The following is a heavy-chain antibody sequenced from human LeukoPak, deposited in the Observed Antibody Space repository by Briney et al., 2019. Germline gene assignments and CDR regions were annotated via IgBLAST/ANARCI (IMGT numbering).Heavy chain of an antibody. V-gene: IGHV4-39*01. CDR2: IYYSGST. CDR1: GGSISSSSYY. CDR3: ARAVYYYDSSGPTGHPRYFDL. D-gene: IGHD3-22*01. J-gene: IGHJ2*01. Sequence: PSETLSLTCTVSGGSISSSSYYWGWIRQPPGKGLEWIGSIYYSGSTYYNPSLKSRVTISVDTSKNQFSLKLSSVTAADTAVYYCARAVYYYDSSGPTGHPRYFDLWGRGTLVTVSS.